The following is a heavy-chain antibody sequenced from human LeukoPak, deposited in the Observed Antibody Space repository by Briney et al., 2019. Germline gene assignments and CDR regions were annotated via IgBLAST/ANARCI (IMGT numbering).Heavy chain of an antibody. CDR1: GFTFSSYA. CDR2: ISYDGSNK. D-gene: IGHD5-18*01. J-gene: IGHJ4*02. CDR3: ANGGYSYAY. V-gene: IGHV3-30*04. Sequence: PGRSLRLSCAASGFTFSSYAMHWVRQAPGKGLEWVAVISYDGSNKYYADSVKGRFTISRDNSKNTLYLQMNSLRAEDTAVYYCANGGYSYAYWGQGTLVTVSS.